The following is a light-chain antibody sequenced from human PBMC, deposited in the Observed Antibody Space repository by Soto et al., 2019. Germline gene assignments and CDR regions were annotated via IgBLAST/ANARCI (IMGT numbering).Light chain of an antibody. CDR3: QQYKIYSRT. J-gene: IGKJ1*01. CDR1: QSIRTD. CDR2: DAS. Sequence: DIVMTQSPATLSVSPGERATLSCRASQSIRTDLAWYQQKSGQGPRLLIYDASTRATGIPARFSGSGSGTEFTLTISSLQSEDFATYYCQQYKIYSRTFGPGTRVEIK. V-gene: IGKV3D-15*01.